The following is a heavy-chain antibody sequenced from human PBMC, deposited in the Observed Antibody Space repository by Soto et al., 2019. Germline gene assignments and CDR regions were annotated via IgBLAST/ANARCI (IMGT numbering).Heavy chain of an antibody. V-gene: IGHV1-18*04. Sequence: QVQLVQSGAEVKKPGASVKVSCKASGYTFTSYGISWVRQATGQGLEWMGWISAYNGNTNYAQKLQDRVTMTSDTSTSTAYMELRSLRSDDTAVYYCERDGQIAPAHGTVTTFDYWGQGSLVTVSS. D-gene: IGHD4-17*01. CDR2: ISAYNGNT. CDR3: ERDGQIAPAHGTVTTFDY. J-gene: IGHJ4*02. CDR1: GYTFTSYG.